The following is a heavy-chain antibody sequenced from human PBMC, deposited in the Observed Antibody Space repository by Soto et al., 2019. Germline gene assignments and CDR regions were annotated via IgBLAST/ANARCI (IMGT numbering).Heavy chain of an antibody. D-gene: IGHD3-22*01. CDR3: AKARYFDSTGYLYYFDY. CDR1: GFTFSNYA. Sequence: EVQLLESGGGLAQPGASLRLSCAASGFTFSNYAMILVRQAPGKGLEGVSSITGIGDYTYYADSVKGRFTISRDNSKNTLYLQMNSLRAGDTSVYYCAKARYFDSTGYLYYFDYWGQGTLITVSS. J-gene: IGHJ4*02. V-gene: IGHV3-23*01. CDR2: ITGIGDYT.